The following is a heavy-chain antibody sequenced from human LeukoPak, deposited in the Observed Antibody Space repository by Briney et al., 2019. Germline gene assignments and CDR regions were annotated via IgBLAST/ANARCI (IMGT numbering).Heavy chain of an antibody. J-gene: IGHJ4*02. CDR1: GGSISSGDYY. D-gene: IGHD2-2*01. CDR3: AREYLGYCSSTSCPHFDY. Sequence: SETLSLTCTVSGGSISSGDYYWSWIRQPPGKGLEWIGYIYYSGSTYYNPSPKSRVTISVDTSKNQFSLKLSSVTAADTAVYYCAREYLGYCSSTSCPHFDYWGQGTLVTVSS. V-gene: IGHV4-30-4*01. CDR2: IYYSGST.